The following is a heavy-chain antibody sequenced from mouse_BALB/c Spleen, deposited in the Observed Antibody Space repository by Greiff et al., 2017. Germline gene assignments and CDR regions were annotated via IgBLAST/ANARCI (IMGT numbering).Heavy chain of an antibody. CDR1: GFTFSSSS. D-gene: IGHD2-14*01. V-gene: IGHV5-9-4*01. CDR3: AHYYRNDKGAMDY. Sequence: EVKLLESGAGLVKPGGSLKLSCAASGFTFSSSSMSWVRQSPEKRLEWVSEISSGGSFTDYPANVTGRFTISRDNAKSTLYLELSSLRSEDTAMYYCAHYYRNDKGAMDYWGQGTSVTGSS. J-gene: IGHJ4*01. CDR2: ISSGGSFT.